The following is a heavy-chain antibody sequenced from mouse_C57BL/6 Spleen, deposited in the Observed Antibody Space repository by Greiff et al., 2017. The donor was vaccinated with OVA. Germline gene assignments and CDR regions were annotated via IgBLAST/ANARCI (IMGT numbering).Heavy chain of an antibody. J-gene: IGHJ4*01. CDR2: IDPANGNT. CDR3: ASPIYYDYDGSLYAMDY. D-gene: IGHD2-4*01. Sequence: EVQLQQSVAELVRPGASVKLSCTASGFNIKNTYMHWVKQRPEQGLEWIGRIDPANGNTKYAPKFQGKSTITADTSSNTAYLQLSSLTSEDTAIYYCASPIYYDYDGSLYAMDYWGQGTSVTVSS. CDR1: GFNIKNTY. V-gene: IGHV14-3*01.